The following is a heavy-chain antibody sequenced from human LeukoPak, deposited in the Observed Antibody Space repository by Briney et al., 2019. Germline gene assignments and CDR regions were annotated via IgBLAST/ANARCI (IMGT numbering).Heavy chain of an antibody. V-gene: IGHV3-74*01. D-gene: IGHD2-21*02. Sequence: GGSLRLSCAASGFTFSSYWMHWVRQVPGKGLVWVSRINSDGSSTTYADSVKGRFTISRDNSKNTLSLQMDSLRSEDTAVYYCAKDSGVVVTAIPNYWGQGALVTVSS. CDR2: INSDGSST. J-gene: IGHJ4*02. CDR3: AKDSGVVVTAIPNY. CDR1: GFTFSSYW.